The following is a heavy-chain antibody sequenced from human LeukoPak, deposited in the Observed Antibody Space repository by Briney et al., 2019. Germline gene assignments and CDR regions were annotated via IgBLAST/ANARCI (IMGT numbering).Heavy chain of an antibody. J-gene: IGHJ4*02. Sequence: GGSLRLSCSASGFTFMTYAMHWVRQAPGKGLEYVSSISSNGGTTYYADSVKGRFAISRDNSKNTLCLQMSSLRAEDTAVYYWWIAFVRVGPRALWGQGTPVTVSS. CDR1: GFTFMTYA. CDR2: ISSNGGTT. V-gene: IGHV3-64D*08. CDR3: WIAFVRVGPRAL. D-gene: IGHD2/OR15-2a*01.